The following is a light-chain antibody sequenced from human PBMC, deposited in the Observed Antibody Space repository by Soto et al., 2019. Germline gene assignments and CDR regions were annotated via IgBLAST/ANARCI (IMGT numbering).Light chain of an antibody. CDR2: DAS. Sequence: EIVLTQSPATLSSFPGDRVTLSCRASQSISTFLAWYQQRPGQTPRLLIYDASNRAPGIPARFSGSGSGTDFTLTISSLEPEDFAVYYCQQCANWPPKWTFGQGTKVDIK. J-gene: IGKJ1*01. V-gene: IGKV3-11*01. CDR1: QSISTF. CDR3: QQCANWPPKWT.